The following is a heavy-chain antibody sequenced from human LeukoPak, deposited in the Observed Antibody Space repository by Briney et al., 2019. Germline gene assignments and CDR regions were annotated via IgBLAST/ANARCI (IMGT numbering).Heavy chain of an antibody. D-gene: IGHD4-11*01. CDR1: GFTFDTYN. CDR2: IRSYSSYI. J-gene: IGHJ4*02. V-gene: IGHV3-21*01. Sequence: GGSLRLSCATSGFTFDTYNLNWVRQAPGKGLEWAATIRSYSSYIHYADSVKGRFSVSRDDAKRSLYLQMSSLRAEDTAVYYCARSPEDYSGLYYLDSWGQGSLVTVSS. CDR3: ARSPEDYSGLYYLDS.